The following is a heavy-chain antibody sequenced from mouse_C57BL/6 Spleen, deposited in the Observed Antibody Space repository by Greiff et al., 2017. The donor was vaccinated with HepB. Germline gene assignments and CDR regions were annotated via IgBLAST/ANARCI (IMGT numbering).Heavy chain of an antibody. CDR3: ASHYNGHDAWFAY. CDR1: GYTFTSYW. Sequence: QVQLQQPGAELVRPGSSVKLSCKASGYTFTSYWMHWVKQRPIQGLEWIGNIDPSDSETHYDQKFQDKATMTVDTSSSTAYMQLSSLTSEDSAVYYCASHYNGHDAWFAYWGQGTLVTVSA. D-gene: IGHD2-2*01. J-gene: IGHJ3*01. CDR2: IDPSDSET. V-gene: IGHV1-52*01.